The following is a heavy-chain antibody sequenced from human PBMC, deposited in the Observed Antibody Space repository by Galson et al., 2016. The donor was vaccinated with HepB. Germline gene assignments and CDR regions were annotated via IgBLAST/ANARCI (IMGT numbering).Heavy chain of an antibody. J-gene: IGHJ3*01. D-gene: IGHD2-8*01. CDR2: ISHNSKEI. CDR3: AKDHFDCSNGVCPHDALDV. CDR1: GFPFGRHS. V-gene: IGHV3-48*01. Sequence: SLRLSCAASGFPFGRHSLNWVRQAPGRGLEWLAYISHNSKEIYYADSVEGRLTVSRDNGKKSLYLQMNSLTSEDTATYYCAKDHFDCSNGVCPHDALDVWGQGTMVTVSS.